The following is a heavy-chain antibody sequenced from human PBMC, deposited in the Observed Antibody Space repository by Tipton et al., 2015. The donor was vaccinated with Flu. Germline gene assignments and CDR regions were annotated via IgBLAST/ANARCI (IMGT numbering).Heavy chain of an antibody. V-gene: IGHV3-30*02. CDR2: IRHDGSDK. Sequence: QVQLVQSGGGLLRPGGSLRLSCAVSGFTFSGYGMHWVRQAPGKGLEWVAFIRHDGSDKYYADSVKGRFTISRDDSKSALYLLIESLRPEDTAVYYCAKDGWDTSGWYPFDYWGQGTLVTVSS. J-gene: IGHJ4*02. CDR3: AKDGWDTSGWYPFDY. D-gene: IGHD6-19*01. CDR1: GFTFSGYG.